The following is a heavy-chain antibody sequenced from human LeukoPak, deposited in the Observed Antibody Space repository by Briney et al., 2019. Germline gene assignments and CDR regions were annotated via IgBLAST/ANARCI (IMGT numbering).Heavy chain of an antibody. CDR3: AKVIRGGYGMDV. J-gene: IGHJ6*02. Sequence: GGSLRLSSAASGFTFSSFGMNWVRQAPGKGLEWVSYISDSSSLTDYADSVKGRFTISRDNAQNSLSLQLNSLRDEDTAVYFCAKVIRGGYGMDVWGQGTTVTVSS. D-gene: IGHD3-10*01. V-gene: IGHV3-48*02. CDR2: ISDSSSLT. CDR1: GFTFSSFG.